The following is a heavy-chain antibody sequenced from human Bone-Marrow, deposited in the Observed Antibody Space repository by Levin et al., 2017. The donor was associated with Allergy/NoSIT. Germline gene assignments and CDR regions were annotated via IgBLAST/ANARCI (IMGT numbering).Heavy chain of an antibody. CDR2: INWNSGDI. CDR1: GFSFEDFA. J-gene: IGHJ6*02. D-gene: IGHD6-19*01. V-gene: IGHV3-9*01. Sequence: LSLTCAASGFSFEDFAMHWVRQSPGKGLEWVAGINWNSGDIGYADPVKGRFTISRDNAKNSLFLQMNSLRPEDTALYFCTKEAVLGYYYYNGLDVWGQGTTVIVSS. CDR3: TKEAVLGYYYYNGLDV.